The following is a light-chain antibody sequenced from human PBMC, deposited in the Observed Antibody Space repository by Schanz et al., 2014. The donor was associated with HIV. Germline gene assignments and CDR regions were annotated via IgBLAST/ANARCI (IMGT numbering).Light chain of an antibody. CDR2: DVN. Sequence: QSALTQPASVSGSPGQSITISCTGTSSDVGSYNFVSWYQQHPDTAPKLMIYDVNKLPSGVPDRFSGSKSGTSASLAISGLQSEDESDFFCATWDDSLDGWVFGGGTKLTVL. V-gene: IGLV2-14*03. CDR1: SSDVGSYNF. J-gene: IGLJ3*02. CDR3: ATWDDSLDGWV.